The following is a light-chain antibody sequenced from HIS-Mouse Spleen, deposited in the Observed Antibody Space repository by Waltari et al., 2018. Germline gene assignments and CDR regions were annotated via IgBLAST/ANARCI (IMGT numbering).Light chain of an antibody. J-gene: IGLJ2*01. CDR2: EDS. Sequence: SYELTQPTSVSVSPGQTARITCSGDALPNKYDYWYKQKAGQAPVLVIYEDSKRPPGLPEDFSGASSGTMATLTISGDQVEDEADYYCYSTDSSGNHRVFGGGTKLTVL. CDR3: YSTDSSGNHRV. V-gene: IGLV3-10*01. CDR1: ALPNKY.